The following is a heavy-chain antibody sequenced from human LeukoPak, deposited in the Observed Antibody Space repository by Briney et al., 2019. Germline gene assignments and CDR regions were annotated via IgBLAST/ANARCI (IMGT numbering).Heavy chain of an antibody. J-gene: IGHJ4*02. Sequence: GGSLGLSCAASGFTFSSYWMSWVRQAPGKGLNWVAFIRYDGNNKYYADSVKGRFTTSRDNSKNMLYLEMNSLSTEDTAVYYCAKVRYCSGVNCYPDDNWGQGTLVTVSS. CDR1: GFTFSSYW. CDR2: IRYDGNNK. V-gene: IGHV3-30*02. D-gene: IGHD2-15*01. CDR3: AKVRYCSGVNCYPDDN.